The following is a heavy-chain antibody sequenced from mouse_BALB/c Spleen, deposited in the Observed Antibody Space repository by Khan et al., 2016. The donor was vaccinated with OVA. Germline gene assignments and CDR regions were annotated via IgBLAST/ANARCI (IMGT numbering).Heavy chain of an antibody. CDR3: ASHLTGSFAY. J-gene: IGHJ3*01. Sequence: EVMLVESGGDLVKPGGSLKLSCAASGFTFSAYGMSWVRQTPDRRLEWVATISSGGDFTYYPDSVKGRFTISRDNAKNTLYLQMSSLKSEDTAMYYCASHLTGSFAYWGQGTLVTVS. CDR2: ISSGGDFT. CDR1: GFTFSAYG. D-gene: IGHD4-1*01. V-gene: IGHV5-6*02.